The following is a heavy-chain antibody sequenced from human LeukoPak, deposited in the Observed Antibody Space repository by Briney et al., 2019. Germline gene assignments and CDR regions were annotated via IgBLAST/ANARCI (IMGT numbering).Heavy chain of an antibody. CDR3: SKVSTVTSNFDY. V-gene: IGHV3-23*02. CDR1: GLTCSSYD. Sequence: GGSLRLYCAASGLTCSSYDFKWVGQAQGKGREGVSDMNNSGLTTYYGDSVRGSFTSSRGNVKNTVYVQMNRVRAEDTAEYYSSKVSTVTSNFDYWGQGTLATVSS. J-gene: IGHJ4*02. CDR2: MNNSGLTT. D-gene: IGHD4-17*01.